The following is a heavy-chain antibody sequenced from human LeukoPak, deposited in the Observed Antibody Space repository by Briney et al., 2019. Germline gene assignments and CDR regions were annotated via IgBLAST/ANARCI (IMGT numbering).Heavy chain of an antibody. J-gene: IGHJ3*02. CDR2: INHSGST. D-gene: IGHD3-16*02. CDR1: GGSFSGYY. Sequence: PSETLSLTCAVYGGSFSGYYWSGIRQPPGKGLEWIGEINHSGSTNYNPSLKSRVTISVDTSKNQFSLRLSSVTAADPAVYYCARDGGRYNAFDIWGQGTMVTVSS. CDR3: ARDGGRYNAFDI. V-gene: IGHV4-34*01.